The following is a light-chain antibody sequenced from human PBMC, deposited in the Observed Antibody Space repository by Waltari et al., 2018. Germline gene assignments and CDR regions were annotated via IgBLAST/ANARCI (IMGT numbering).Light chain of an antibody. Sequence: QPALTQPASGSGSPGKSITITCNGSSSDIGGYAYVSWYQHHPGKAPKLIIYYVTKRPSGISSRFSGSKSGNTASLTISGLQAEDEADYYCSSYTTNKTPVIGGGTKVTVL. J-gene: IGLJ2*01. V-gene: IGLV2-14*03. CDR1: SSDIGGYAY. CDR3: SSYTTNKTPV. CDR2: YVT.